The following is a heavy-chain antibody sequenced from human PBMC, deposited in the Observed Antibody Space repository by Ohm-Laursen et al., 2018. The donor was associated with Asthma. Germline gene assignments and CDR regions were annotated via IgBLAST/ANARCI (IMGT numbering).Heavy chain of an antibody. Sequence: TLSLTCTVSGGSISTYSWSWLRQPPGKGLEWIGNIYYSGGTNYNPSLKSRVTISVDTSKNQFSLRVSSVTSADTAVYYCAREPTTVAPWFFDLWGRGTLVTVSS. V-gene: IGHV4-59*01. CDR3: AREPTTVAPWFFDL. CDR2: IYYSGGT. CDR1: GGSISTYS. D-gene: IGHD4-23*01. J-gene: IGHJ2*01.